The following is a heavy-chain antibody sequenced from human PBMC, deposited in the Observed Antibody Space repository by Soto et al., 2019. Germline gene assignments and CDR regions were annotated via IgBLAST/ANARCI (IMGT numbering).Heavy chain of an antibody. Sequence: QVQLVQSGAEVKKPGSSVKVSCKASGGTFSSYAISWVRQAPGQGLEWMGGFIPIFGTANYAQKFQGRVTFTADESTSTAYMKLSSLISEDTAVYYCARDKVHSSGAFDYGFQGTLVTVSS. J-gene: IGHJ4*02. V-gene: IGHV1-69*01. CDR3: ARDKVHSSGAFDY. CDR2: FIPIFGTA. CDR1: GGTFSSYA. D-gene: IGHD5-18*01.